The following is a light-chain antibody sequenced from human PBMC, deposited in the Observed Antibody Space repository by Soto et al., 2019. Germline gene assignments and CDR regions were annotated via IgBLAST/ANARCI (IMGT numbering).Light chain of an antibody. CDR2: GDN. V-gene: IGLV1-40*01. CDR1: SSNIGANYD. Sequence: HSVLSHPPSVSGATGQRIAISCTRSSSNIGANYDVHWYRQVPGTAPKLLMSGDNNRPSGVADRFSGSKSGTSASLAITRLQAEDEADYYCQSYDSSLNRVFGTGTKVTVL. J-gene: IGLJ1*01. CDR3: QSYDSSLNRV.